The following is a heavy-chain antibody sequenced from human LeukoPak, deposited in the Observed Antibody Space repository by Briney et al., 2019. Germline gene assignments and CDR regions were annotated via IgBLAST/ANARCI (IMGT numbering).Heavy chain of an antibody. CDR1: GFTFRNYG. D-gene: IGHD4/OR15-4a*01. CDR2: ISYDGSTE. V-gene: IGHV3-30*04. J-gene: IGHJ5*02. Sequence: PGGSLRLSCAASGFTFRNYGVHWVRQAPGRGLEWVALISYDGSTEYNAESVKGRFTISRDNSKNTLYLQMNSLRPEDTAVYYCARGDYGFDPWGQGTLVTVSP. CDR3: ARGDYGFDP.